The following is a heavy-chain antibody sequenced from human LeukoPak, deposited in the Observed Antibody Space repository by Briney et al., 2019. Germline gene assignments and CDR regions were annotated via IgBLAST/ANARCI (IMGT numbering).Heavy chain of an antibody. CDR1: GFTFSKYA. J-gene: IGHJ4*02. CDR2: ISASGGST. CDR3: AKDGGLWYFDS. V-gene: IGHV3-23*01. D-gene: IGHD5-18*01. Sequence: GGSLRLSCAASGFTFSKYAMSWVRQAPGKGLEWVSAISASGGSTHYADSAKGRFTISRDNSKNTLYLQMNSLRAEDTAVYYCAKDGGLWYFDSWGQGTLVTVSS.